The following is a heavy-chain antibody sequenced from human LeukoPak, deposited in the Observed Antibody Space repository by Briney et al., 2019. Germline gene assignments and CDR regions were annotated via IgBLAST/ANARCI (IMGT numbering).Heavy chain of an antibody. D-gene: IGHD3-10*01. Sequence: ASVKVSCKASGYTFTGYYMHWVRQAPGQGLEWMGWINPNSGGTSYAQKFQGRVTMTRDTSISTAYMELSRLRSDDTAVYYCARYGSGSYRVTNNWFDPWGQGTLVTVSS. CDR1: GYTFTGYY. V-gene: IGHV1-2*02. CDR2: INPNSGGT. CDR3: ARYGSGSYRVTNNWFDP. J-gene: IGHJ5*02.